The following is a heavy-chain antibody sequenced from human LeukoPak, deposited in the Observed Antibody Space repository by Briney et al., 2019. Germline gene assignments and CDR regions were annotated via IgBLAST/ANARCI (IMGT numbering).Heavy chain of an antibody. CDR2: IDPSDSYT. D-gene: IGHD1-26*01. J-gene: IGHJ4*02. CDR1: RYSFTSYW. V-gene: IGHV5-10-1*01. Sequence: GESLKISCQGSRYSFTSYWISWVRQMPGKGLEWMGRIDPSDSYTSYSPSFQGHVTISADKSISTAYLQWSSLGASDTAMYYCARQESSGNYAFDFWGQGTLVTVSS. CDR3: ARQESSGNYAFDF.